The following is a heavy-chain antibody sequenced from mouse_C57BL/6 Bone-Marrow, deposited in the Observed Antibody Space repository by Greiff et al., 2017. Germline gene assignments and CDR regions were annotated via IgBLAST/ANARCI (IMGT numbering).Heavy chain of an antibody. V-gene: IGHV5-4*01. CDR2: ISDGGSYT. CDR3: ARDKCYDYDGFAY. D-gene: IGHD2-4*01. J-gene: IGHJ3*01. CDR1: GFTFSSYA. Sequence: EVQLQESGGGLVKPGGSLKLSCAASGFTFSSYAMSWVRQTPEKRLEWVATISDGGSYTYYPDNGKGRFTISRDNAKNNLYLQMSHLKSGDTAMYYCARDKCYDYDGFAYWGQGTLVTVSA.